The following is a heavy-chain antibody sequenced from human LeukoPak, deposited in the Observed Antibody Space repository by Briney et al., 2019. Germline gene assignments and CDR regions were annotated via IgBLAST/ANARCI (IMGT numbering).Heavy chain of an antibody. D-gene: IGHD6-6*01. J-gene: IGHJ5*02. CDR3: ARARSIAARGWFDP. Sequence: SETLSLTCAVYGGSFSGYYWTWIRQPPGKGLEWIGYIYYSGSTNYNPSLKSRVTISVDTSKNQFSLKLSSVTAADTAVYYCARARSIAARGWFDPWGQGTLVTVSS. CDR1: GGSFSGYY. CDR2: IYYSGST. V-gene: IGHV4-59*01.